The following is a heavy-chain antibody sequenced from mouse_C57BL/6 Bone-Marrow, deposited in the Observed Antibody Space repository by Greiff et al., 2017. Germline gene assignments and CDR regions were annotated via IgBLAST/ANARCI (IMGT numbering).Heavy chain of an antibody. D-gene: IGHD1-1*01. CDR3: TRERDYGTYYAMDY. J-gene: IGHJ4*01. CDR2: ISSGGDYI. CDR1: GFTFSSYA. V-gene: IGHV5-9-1*02. Sequence: EVKLVESGEGLVKPGGSLKLSCAASGFTFSSYAMSWVRQTPEQRLEWVAYISSGGDYIYYADTVKGRFTISRDNARNTLYLQMSSLKSEDTAMYYCTRERDYGTYYAMDYWGQGTSVTVSS.